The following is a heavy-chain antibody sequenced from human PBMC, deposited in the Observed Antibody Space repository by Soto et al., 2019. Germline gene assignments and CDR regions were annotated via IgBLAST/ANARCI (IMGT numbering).Heavy chain of an antibody. D-gene: IGHD1-20*01. Sequence: HPGGSLRLSCVASGFTLSTYWVHWVRQAPGKGLVWVSRINRDGSTTTYADSVKGRFTISRDNAKNTLYLQMNSLRAEDTAVYYCARDLTGSFDDWGQGTLVTVSS. CDR1: GFTLSTYW. V-gene: IGHV3-74*01. J-gene: IGHJ4*02. CDR3: ARDLTGSFDD. CDR2: INRDGSTT.